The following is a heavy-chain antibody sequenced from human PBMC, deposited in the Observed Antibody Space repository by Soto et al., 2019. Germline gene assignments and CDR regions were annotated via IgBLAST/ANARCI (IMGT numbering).Heavy chain of an antibody. D-gene: IGHD2-15*01. CDR2: IIPILGIA. CDR3: ASGGYCSVGSCYRTQIYYMAV. CDR1: GGTFSSYT. Sequence: QVQLVQSGAEVKKPGSSVKVSCKASGGTFSSYTISWVRQAPGQGLEWMGRIIPILGIANYAQKFQGRVMISADKSASTSYMELSSLGSGDTAVYYCASGGYCSVGSCYRTQIYYMAVWGKGATVIVSS. J-gene: IGHJ6*03. V-gene: IGHV1-69*02.